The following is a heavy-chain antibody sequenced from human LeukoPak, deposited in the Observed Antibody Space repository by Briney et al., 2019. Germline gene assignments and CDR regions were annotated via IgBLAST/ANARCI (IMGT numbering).Heavy chain of an antibody. CDR3: ARGVNGDA. D-gene: IGHD5-24*01. Sequence: SETLSLTCAVYGGSFSGYYWSWIRQPPGKGLEWIGEINHSGSTNYNPSLKSRVTISVDTSKNQFSRKLSSVTAADTAVYYCARGVNGDAWGQGTLVTVSS. CDR1: GGSFSGYY. V-gene: IGHV4-34*01. CDR2: INHSGST. J-gene: IGHJ5*02.